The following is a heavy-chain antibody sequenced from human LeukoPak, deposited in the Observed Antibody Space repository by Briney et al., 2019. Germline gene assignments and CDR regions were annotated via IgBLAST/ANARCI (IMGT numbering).Heavy chain of an antibody. V-gene: IGHV3-74*01. CDR3: ARSPLLVPAAIDFDY. CDR2: INSDGSST. Sequence: QTGGSLRLSCAASGFTFSSYWMHWVRQAPGKGLVWVSRINSDGSSTNYADSVKGRFTISRDNAKNSLYLQMNSLRAEDTAVYYCARSPLLVPAAIDFDYWGQGTLVTVSS. D-gene: IGHD2-2*01. J-gene: IGHJ4*02. CDR1: GFTFSSYW.